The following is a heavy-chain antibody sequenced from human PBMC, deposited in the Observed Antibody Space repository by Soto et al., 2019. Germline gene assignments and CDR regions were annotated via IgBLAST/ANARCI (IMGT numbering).Heavy chain of an antibody. V-gene: IGHV1-69*13. CDR1: GGTFSSYS. Sequence: SVKVSCKASGGTFSSYSISWVRQAPGQGLEWMGGIIPMLGKTNYAQKFQGRVTITADESTSTAYMDLSSLRSDDTAVYYCAKDILEWLFGSGDYYYYGMDVWGQGTTVTVSS. D-gene: IGHD3-3*01. J-gene: IGHJ6*02. CDR3: AKDILEWLFGSGDYYYYGMDV. CDR2: IIPMLGKT.